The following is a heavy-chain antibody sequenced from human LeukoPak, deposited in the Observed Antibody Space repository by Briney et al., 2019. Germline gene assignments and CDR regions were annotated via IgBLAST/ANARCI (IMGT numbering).Heavy chain of an antibody. V-gene: IGHV4-59*12. Sequence: SETLSLTCTVSGGSISSYYWSWIRQPPGKGLEWIGYIYYSGSTNYNPSLKSRVTISVDTSKNQFSLKLSSVTAADTAVYYCARGPLLWFGEPRRLDYWGQGTLVTVSS. D-gene: IGHD3-10*01. CDR2: IYYSGST. CDR3: ARGPLLWFGEPRRLDY. J-gene: IGHJ4*02. CDR1: GGSISSYY.